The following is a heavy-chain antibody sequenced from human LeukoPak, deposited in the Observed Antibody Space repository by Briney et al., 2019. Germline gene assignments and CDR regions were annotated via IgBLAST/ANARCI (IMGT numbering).Heavy chain of an antibody. J-gene: IGHJ4*02. CDR3: ARGARYYCSGGSCYSGVAY. CDR2: MNPNCGNT. V-gene: IGHV1-8*01. Sequence: ASVKVSCKASGYTFTSYDINWVRQATGQGLEWMGWMNPNCGNTDYAQKFQGRVTMTRNTSISTAYMELSSLRSEDTAVYYCARGARYYCSGGSCYSGVAYWGQGTLVTVSS. D-gene: IGHD2-15*01. CDR1: GYTFTSYD.